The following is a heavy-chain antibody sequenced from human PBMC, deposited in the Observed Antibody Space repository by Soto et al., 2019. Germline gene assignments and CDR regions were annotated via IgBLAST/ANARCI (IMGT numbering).Heavy chain of an antibody. CDR3: AKVGSGWYVDAFDI. V-gene: IGHV3-23*01. CDR1: GFNFSSYA. Sequence: GVSMRVSCAAAGFNFSSYAMSWVRKAPGKGLEWVSAISGSGGSTYYADSVKGRFTISRDNSKNTLYLQMNSLRAEDTAVYYCAKVGSGWYVDAFDIWGQGTMVTVSS. CDR2: ISGSGGST. J-gene: IGHJ3*02. D-gene: IGHD6-19*01.